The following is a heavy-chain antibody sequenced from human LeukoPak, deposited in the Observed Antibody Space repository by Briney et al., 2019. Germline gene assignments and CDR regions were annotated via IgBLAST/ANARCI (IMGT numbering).Heavy chain of an antibody. CDR1: GGPLTSYY. Sequence: SETLSLTCAVSGGPLTSYYWSWIRQPPGKGLEWIGFIYYRGSTNYNPSLESRVTISVDTSKNRFSLKLSSVTAADTAVYYCARDRRGNYPYYFDYWGQGTLVTVSS. J-gene: IGHJ4*02. CDR3: ARDRRGNYPYYFDY. D-gene: IGHD1-7*01. V-gene: IGHV4-59*01. CDR2: IYYRGST.